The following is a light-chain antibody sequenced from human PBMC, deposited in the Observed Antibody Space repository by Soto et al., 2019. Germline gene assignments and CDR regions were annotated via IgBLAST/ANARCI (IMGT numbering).Light chain of an antibody. CDR3: QQYNNWPSVT. V-gene: IGKV3-15*01. Sequence: EIVMTQSPATLSVSPGERATLSCRASQSVSRNLAWYQQKPGQAPRLLIYGASTRATGIPARFSGSGSGTEFTLTISSLQSEDFAAYYCQQYNNWPSVTFGGGTKVDIK. CDR1: QSVSRN. J-gene: IGKJ4*01. CDR2: GAS.